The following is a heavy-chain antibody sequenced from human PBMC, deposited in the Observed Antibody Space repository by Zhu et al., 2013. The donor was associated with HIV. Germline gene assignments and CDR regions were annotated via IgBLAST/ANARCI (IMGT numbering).Heavy chain of an antibody. CDR3: ARGEAYCSGGSCYYYGMDV. Sequence: QVQLVQSGAEVKKPGSSVKVSCKASGGTFSSYAISWVRQAPGQGLEWMGGIIPIFGTANYAQKFQGRVTITADESTSTAYMELSSLRSEDTAVYYCARGEAYCSGGSCYYYGMDVWGQGDHGHRLL. D-gene: IGHD2-15*01. V-gene: IGHV1-69*01. CDR1: GGTFSSYA. CDR2: IIPIFGTA. J-gene: IGHJ6*02.